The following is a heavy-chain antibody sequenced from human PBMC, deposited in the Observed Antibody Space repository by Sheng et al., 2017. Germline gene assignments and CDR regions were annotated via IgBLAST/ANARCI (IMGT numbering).Heavy chain of an antibody. J-gene: IGHJ3*02. CDR1: GGSFSGYY. Sequence: QVQLQQWGAGLLKPSETLSLTCAVYGGSFSGYYWSWIRQPPGKGLEWIGEINHSGSTNYNPSLKSRVTISVDTSKNQFSLKLSSVTAADTAVYYCARGSPGLWGFAFDIWGQGTMVTVSS. D-gene: IGHD3-10*01. V-gene: IGHV4-34*01. CDR3: ARGSPGLWGFAFDI. CDR2: INHSGST.